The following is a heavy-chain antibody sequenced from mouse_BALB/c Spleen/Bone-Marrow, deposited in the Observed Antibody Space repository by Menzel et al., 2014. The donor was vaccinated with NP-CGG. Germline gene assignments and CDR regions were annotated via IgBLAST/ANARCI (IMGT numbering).Heavy chain of an antibody. D-gene: IGHD3-2*01. CDR2: IYPGDGST. CDR3: ARSGDSSGYGFAY. J-gene: IGHJ3*01. CDR1: GYTFTSYD. Sequence: VQLQQSGPELVKPGALVKISCKASGYTFTSYDINWVKQRPGQGLEWIGWIYPGDGSTKYNEKFKGKATLTADKSSSTAYMQLSSPTSKNSAVYFCARSGDSSGYGFAYWGQGTLVTVSA. V-gene: IGHV1S56*01.